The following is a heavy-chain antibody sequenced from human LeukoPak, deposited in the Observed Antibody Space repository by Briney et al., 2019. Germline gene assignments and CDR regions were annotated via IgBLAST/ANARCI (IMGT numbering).Heavy chain of an antibody. D-gene: IGHD3-3*01. CDR2: ISAYNGNT. Sequence: ASVKVSCKASGYTFTSYGISWVRQAPGQGLEWMGWISAYNGNTNYAQKLQGRVTMTTDTSTSTAYMELRSLRSDDTAVYYCARELYDFWSGYYNPIDAFDIWGQGTMVTVSS. CDR3: ARELYDFWSGYYNPIDAFDI. V-gene: IGHV1-18*01. CDR1: GYTFTSYG. J-gene: IGHJ3*02.